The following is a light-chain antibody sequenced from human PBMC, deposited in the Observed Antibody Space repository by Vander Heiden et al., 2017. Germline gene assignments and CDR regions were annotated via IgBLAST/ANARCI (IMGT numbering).Light chain of an antibody. CDR1: SSDVGNYNL. CDR3: CSYGGTSTPVV. Sequence: QSALTQPASVSGSPGQSITLSCTGTSSDVGNYNLVSWYQQHPGKAPKLMIYEVSKRPSGVSNRFSGSKSGNTASLTISGLQAEDEAYYYCCSYGGTSTPVVFGGGTKLTVL. J-gene: IGLJ2*01. V-gene: IGLV2-23*02. CDR2: EVS.